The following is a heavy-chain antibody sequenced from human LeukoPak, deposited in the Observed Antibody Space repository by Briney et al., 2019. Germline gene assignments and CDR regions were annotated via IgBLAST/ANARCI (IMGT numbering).Heavy chain of an antibody. J-gene: IGHJ4*02. D-gene: IGHD6-19*01. CDR2: IYHSGST. CDR1: GYSISSGYY. Sequence: SETLSLTCTVSGYSISSGYYWGWIRQPPGKGLEWIGSIYHSGSTYYNPSLKSRVTISVDTSKNQFSLKLSSVTAADTAVYYCARYYSGWYYFDYWGQGTLVTVSS. V-gene: IGHV4-38-2*02. CDR3: ARYYSGWYYFDY.